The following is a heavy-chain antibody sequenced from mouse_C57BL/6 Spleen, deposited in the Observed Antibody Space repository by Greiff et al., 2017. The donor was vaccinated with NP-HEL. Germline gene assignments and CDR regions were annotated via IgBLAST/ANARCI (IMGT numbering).Heavy chain of an antibody. CDR3: TREGGLFAY. CDR1: GYTFTDYE. D-gene: IGHD1-1*02. CDR2: IDPETGGT. Sequence: QVQLKESGAELARPGASVTLSCKASGYTFTDYEMHWVKQTPVHGLEWIGAIDPETGGTAYNQKFKGKAILTADKSSSTAYMELRSLTSEDSAVYYCTREGGLFAYWGQGTLVTVSA. V-gene: IGHV1-15*01. J-gene: IGHJ3*01.